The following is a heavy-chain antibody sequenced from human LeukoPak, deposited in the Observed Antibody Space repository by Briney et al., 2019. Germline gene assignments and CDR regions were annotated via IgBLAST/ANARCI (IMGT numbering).Heavy chain of an antibody. CDR1: GFTFSDYY. CDR2: ISSSGSTI. J-gene: IGHJ1*01. V-gene: IGHV3-11*01. Sequence: PGGSLRLSCAASGFTFSDYYMSWIRQAPGKGLEWVSYISSSGSTIYYADSVKGRFTISRDNAKNSLYLQMNSLRAEDTAVYYCARSPNYCSGGSCYSDEYFQHWGQGTLVTVSS. CDR3: ARSPNYCSGGSCYSDEYFQH. D-gene: IGHD2-15*01.